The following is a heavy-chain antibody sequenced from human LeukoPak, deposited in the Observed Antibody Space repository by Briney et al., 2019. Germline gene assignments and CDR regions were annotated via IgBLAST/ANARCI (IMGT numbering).Heavy chain of an antibody. J-gene: IGHJ4*02. CDR1: GFTFSTYG. CDR3: ARDPSSGYYYYFDY. CDR2: ISYDGSNE. D-gene: IGHD3-22*01. V-gene: IGHV3-30*03. Sequence: GGSLRLSCAASGFTFSTYGMHWVRQAPGKGLEWVAVISYDGSNEYYADSVKGRFTISRDNSKNTLYLQMNSLRAEDTAVYYCARDPSSGYYYYFDYWGQGTLVTVSS.